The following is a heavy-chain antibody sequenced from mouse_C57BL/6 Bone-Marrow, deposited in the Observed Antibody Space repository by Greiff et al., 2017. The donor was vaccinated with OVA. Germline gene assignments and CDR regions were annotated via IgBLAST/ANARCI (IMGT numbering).Heavy chain of an antibody. D-gene: IGHD1-1*01. J-gene: IGHJ1*03. CDR2: IDPSDSYP. CDR3: ARSYYYGSSYWYFDV. Sequence: VQLQQPGAELVMPGASVKLSCKASGYTFTSYWMHWVKQRPGQGLEWIGEIDPSDSYPNYNQKFKGKSTLTVDKSSSTAYMQLSSLTSEDSAVYYCARSYYYGSSYWYFDVWGTGTTVTVSS. V-gene: IGHV1-69*01. CDR1: GYTFTSYW.